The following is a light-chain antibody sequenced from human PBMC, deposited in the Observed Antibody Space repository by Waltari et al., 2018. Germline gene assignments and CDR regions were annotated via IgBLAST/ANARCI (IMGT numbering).Light chain of an antibody. V-gene: IGKV4-1*01. CDR1: QTVLNRSSNKNS. CDR3: QQYYGSPWT. Sequence: DIVMTQSPDSLAVSLGERATINCKSSQTVLNRSSNKNSLAWYQQKAGQPPMLLIKWASTRESVVPDRFSGSGSGTDFTLTISSLQAEDVAVYFCQQYYGSPWTFGQGTKVEIK. CDR2: WAS. J-gene: IGKJ1*01.